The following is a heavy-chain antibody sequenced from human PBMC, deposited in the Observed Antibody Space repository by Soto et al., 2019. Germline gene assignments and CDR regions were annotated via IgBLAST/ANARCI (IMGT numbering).Heavy chain of an antibody. V-gene: IGHV3-23*01. D-gene: IGHD3-10*01. J-gene: IGHJ5*02. CDR3: ARGVGGFGELLPYNWFDP. Sequence: EVQLLESGGGLVQPGGSLRLSCAASGFTFSSYAMSWVRQAPGKGLEWVSAISGSGGSTYYPGSVKGRFTISRENAKNSLYLQMNSLRAGDTAVYYCARGVGGFGELLPYNWFDPWGQGTLVTVSS. CDR2: ISGSGGST. CDR1: GFTFSSYA.